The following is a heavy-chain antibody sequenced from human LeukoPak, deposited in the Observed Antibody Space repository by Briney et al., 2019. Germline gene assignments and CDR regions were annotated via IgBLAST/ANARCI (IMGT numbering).Heavy chain of an antibody. Sequence: SETLSLTCTVSGGSISSYYWSWIRQPPGKGLEWIGNIYYSGSTNYNPSLKSRVTISVDTSKNQFSLKLSSVTAADTAVYYCARGYSSSWYVHYYYYMDVWGKGTTVTISS. CDR1: GGSISSYY. CDR3: ARGYSSSWYVHYYYYMDV. CDR2: IYYSGST. D-gene: IGHD6-13*01. J-gene: IGHJ6*03. V-gene: IGHV4-59*01.